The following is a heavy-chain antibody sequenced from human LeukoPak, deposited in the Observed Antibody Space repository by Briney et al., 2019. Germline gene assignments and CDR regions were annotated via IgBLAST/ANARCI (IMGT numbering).Heavy chain of an antibody. Sequence: SETLSLTCTASGGSISGYFWSWIRQPPGKGPEWIGYIYSTGTTNYSPSLSSRVTISVDTSKNQLSLNLRFVTATDTAVYHCARHNPPPTGFCSGTSCFMSGSQYFYMDVWGRGTSVTVS. V-gene: IGHV4-4*09. D-gene: IGHD2-2*01. J-gene: IGHJ6*03. CDR3: ARHNPPPTGFCSGTSCFMSGSQYFYMDV. CDR1: GGSISGYF. CDR2: IYSTGTT.